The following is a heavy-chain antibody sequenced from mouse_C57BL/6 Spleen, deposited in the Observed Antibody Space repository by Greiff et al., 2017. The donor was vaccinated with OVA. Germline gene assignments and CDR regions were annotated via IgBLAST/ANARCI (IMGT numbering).Heavy chain of an antibody. CDR3: TRLNGFAY. CDR2: IDPETGGT. Sequence: SGAELVRPGASVTLSCKASGYTFTDYEMHWVKQTPVHGLEWIGAIDPETGGTAYNQKFKGKAILTADKSSSTAYMELRSLTSEDSAVYYCTRLNGFAYGGQGTLVTVSA. CDR1: GYTFTDYE. D-gene: IGHD1-3*01. V-gene: IGHV1-15*01. J-gene: IGHJ3*01.